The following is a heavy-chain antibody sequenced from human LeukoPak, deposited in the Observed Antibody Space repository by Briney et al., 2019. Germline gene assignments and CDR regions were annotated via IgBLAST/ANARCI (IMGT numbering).Heavy chain of an antibody. Sequence: SSETLSLTCAVYGGSFSGYYWSWIRQPPGKGLEWIGEINHSGSTNYNPSLKSRVTISVDTSKNQFSLKLSSVTAADTAVYYCARYSYGLATRHYYYGMDVWGQGTTVTVSS. CDR2: INHSGST. V-gene: IGHV4-34*01. CDR3: ARYSYGLATRHYYYGMDV. D-gene: IGHD5-18*01. J-gene: IGHJ6*02. CDR1: GGSFSGYY.